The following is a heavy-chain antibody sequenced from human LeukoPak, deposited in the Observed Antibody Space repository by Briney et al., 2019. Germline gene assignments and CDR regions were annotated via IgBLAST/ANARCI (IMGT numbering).Heavy chain of an antibody. Sequence: ASVKVSCKASGYTFTSYYMHWVRQAPRQGLEWMGIINPSGGSTSYAQKFQGRVTMTRDTSTSTVYMELSSLRSEDTAVYYCARSDIVVVPAARHAFDIWGQGTMVTVSS. D-gene: IGHD2-2*01. CDR2: INPSGGST. CDR1: GYTFTSYY. V-gene: IGHV1-46*01. CDR3: ARSDIVVVPAARHAFDI. J-gene: IGHJ3*02.